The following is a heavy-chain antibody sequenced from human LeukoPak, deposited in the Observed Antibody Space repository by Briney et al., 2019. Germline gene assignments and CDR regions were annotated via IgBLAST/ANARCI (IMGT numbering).Heavy chain of an antibody. V-gene: IGHV3-23*01. CDR3: AKDYYGSGSCQFDY. J-gene: IGHJ4*02. Sequence: GGSLRLSCAASGFTFSSYAMSWVRQAPGKGLEWVSAISGSGGSTYYADSVKGRFTISRDNSKNTLYLQMNSLRAEDTAVYYSAKDYYGSGSCQFDYWGQGTLVTVSS. CDR2: ISGSGGST. CDR1: GFTFSSYA. D-gene: IGHD3-10*01.